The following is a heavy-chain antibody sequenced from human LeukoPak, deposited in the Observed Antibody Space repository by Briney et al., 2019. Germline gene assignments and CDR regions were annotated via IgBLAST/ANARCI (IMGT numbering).Heavy chain of an antibody. CDR3: ARDRRDIVVVPAAMPYYYYYYGMDV. J-gene: IGHJ6*02. V-gene: IGHV3-48*03. CDR1: GFTFSSYE. Sequence: GGSLRLSCAASGFTFSSYEMNWVRQAPGKGLEWVSYISSSGSTIYYADSVKGRFTISRDNAKNSLYLRMNSLRAEDTAVYYCARDRRDIVVVPAAMPYYYYYYGMDVWGQGTTVTVSS. CDR2: ISSSGSTI. D-gene: IGHD2-2*01.